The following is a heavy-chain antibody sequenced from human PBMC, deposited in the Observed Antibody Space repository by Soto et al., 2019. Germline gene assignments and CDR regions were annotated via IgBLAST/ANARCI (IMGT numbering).Heavy chain of an antibody. CDR2: ISGSGGST. V-gene: IGHV3-23*01. CDR3: AKLSPRDSGDQI. D-gene: IGHD2-21*02. Sequence: GGSLRLSCAASGFTFSSYAMSWVRQAPGKGLEWVSAISGSGGSTFYADSVKGRVTFSRDKSKTTLYLRMNSLRAEDTAGYYCAKLSPRDSGDQIWGQGTLVTVSS. CDR1: GFTFSSYA. J-gene: IGHJ4*02.